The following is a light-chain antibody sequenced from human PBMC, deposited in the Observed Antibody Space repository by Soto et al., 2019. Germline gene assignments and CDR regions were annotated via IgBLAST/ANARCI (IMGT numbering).Light chain of an antibody. CDR2: DVT. Sequence: QSVLTQPASVSGSPGQSITISCTGTSSDVGGYNSVSWYRQDPGKAPKLMIYDVTNRPSGVSNRFSGSKSGNTASLTISGLQAEEEADYYCSSFTSSITYVFGTGTKLTVL. CDR1: SSDVGGYNS. V-gene: IGLV2-14*01. CDR3: SSFTSSITYV. J-gene: IGLJ1*01.